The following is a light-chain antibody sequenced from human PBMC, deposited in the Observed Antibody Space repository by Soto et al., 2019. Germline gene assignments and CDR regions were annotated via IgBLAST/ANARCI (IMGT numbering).Light chain of an antibody. Sequence: QSALTQPASVSGSPGQSITISCTGTSSDVGSYNLVSWYQQHPGKAPKLMIYEVSKWPSGVSNRFSGSKSGNTASLTISGLQAEDEADYYCCTYTGSSTLYVVRTGTKV. J-gene: IGLJ1*01. CDR3: CTYTGSSTLYV. CDR2: EVS. CDR1: SSDVGSYNL. V-gene: IGLV2-23*02.